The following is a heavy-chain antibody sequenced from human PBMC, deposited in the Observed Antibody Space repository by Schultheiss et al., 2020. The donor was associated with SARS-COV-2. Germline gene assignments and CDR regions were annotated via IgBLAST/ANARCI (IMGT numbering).Heavy chain of an antibody. CDR3: ASEWVVVAANWWFDA. CDR1: GYTFTGYY. D-gene: IGHD2-15*01. CDR2: MNPNSGGT. J-gene: IGHJ5*02. V-gene: IGHV1-2*02. Sequence: ASVKVSCKASGYTFTGYYMHWVRQAPGQGLEWMGWMNPNSGGTGYAQKFQGRVTMTRDTSISTAYMEVSSLRSDDTAVYYCASEWVVVAANWWFDAWGQGTLVTVSS.